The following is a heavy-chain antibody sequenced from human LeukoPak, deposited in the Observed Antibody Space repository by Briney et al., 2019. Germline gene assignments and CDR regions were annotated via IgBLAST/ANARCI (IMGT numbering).Heavy chain of an antibody. V-gene: IGHV3-30*03. D-gene: IGHD3-3*01. CDR3: ARDRAWNYFDY. CDR1: GFTFSRHG. CDR2: ISNDGSRE. Sequence: GGSLRLSCAPSGFTFSRHGMHWVRQAPGKGLEWVAIISNDGSREYYGHSVEGRFTISRDNSKNTLYLQMDSLRAEDTAVYYCARDRAWNYFDYWGQGTLVTVSS. J-gene: IGHJ4*02.